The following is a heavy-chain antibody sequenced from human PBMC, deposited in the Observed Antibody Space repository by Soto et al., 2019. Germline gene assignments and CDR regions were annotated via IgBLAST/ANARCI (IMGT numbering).Heavy chain of an antibody. D-gene: IGHD2-2*02. CDR3: ARDGYCSSTSCYTNDYYYYGMDV. CDR1: GFTFSSYN. J-gene: IGHJ6*02. CDR2: ISSSSSYI. Sequence: EVQLVESGGGLVKAGGSLRLSCAASGFTFSSYNMNWVRQAPGKGLEWVSSISSSSSYIYYADSVKGRFTISRDNAKNSLYLQMNSLRAEDTAVYYCARDGYCSSTSCYTNDYYYYGMDVWGQGTTVTVSS. V-gene: IGHV3-21*01.